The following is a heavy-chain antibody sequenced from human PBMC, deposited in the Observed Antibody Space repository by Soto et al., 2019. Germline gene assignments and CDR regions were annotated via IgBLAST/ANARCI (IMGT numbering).Heavy chain of an antibody. CDR2: ISGRGGST. Sequence: EVQLLESGGGLVQPGGSLRLSCAASGFTFSSYAMSWVRQAPGKGLEWVSAISGRGGSTYDAVSVKGRFTISRDNSKNTLYLQMNSLRAEDTAVDYCATGEGGSWDYAEPFDYWGQGTLVTVSS. J-gene: IGHJ4*02. CDR3: ATGEGGSWDYAEPFDY. CDR1: GFTFSSYA. D-gene: IGHD6-13*01. V-gene: IGHV3-23*01.